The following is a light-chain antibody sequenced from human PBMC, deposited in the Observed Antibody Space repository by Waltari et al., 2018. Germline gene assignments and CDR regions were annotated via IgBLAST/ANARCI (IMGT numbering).Light chain of an antibody. CDR3: SSYTSSSTLVV. CDR1: SSDVGGYNY. Sequence: QSALTQPASVSGSPGQSITISCTGTSSDVGGYNYVSWYQQHPGQAPKLMIYEVRNRPSGVYNRVSGSKSGNTASLTISGLQAEDEADYYCSSYTSSSTLVVFGGGTKLTVL. CDR2: EVR. J-gene: IGLJ2*01. V-gene: IGLV2-14*01.